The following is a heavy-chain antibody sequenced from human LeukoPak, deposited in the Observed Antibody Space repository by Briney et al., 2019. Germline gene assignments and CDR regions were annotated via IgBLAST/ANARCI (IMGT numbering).Heavy chain of an antibody. V-gene: IGHV1-18*01. Sequence: ASVTVSCTASGYDFTSVGITWVRRAPGQGLEWMGWISPYNGNTRYAQKFQGRVAMTTDTSTTTAYMELRGLRFNDTAVYYCARARPGSGWYFDYWGQGTLVTVSS. CDR3: ARARPGSGWYFDY. CDR2: ISPYNGNT. CDR1: GYDFTSVG. D-gene: IGHD6-19*01. J-gene: IGHJ4*02.